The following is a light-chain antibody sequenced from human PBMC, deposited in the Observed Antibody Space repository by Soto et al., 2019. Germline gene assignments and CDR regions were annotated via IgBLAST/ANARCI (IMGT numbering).Light chain of an antibody. CDR3: SSSTSSTFYV. CDR1: SSDVGGYNY. J-gene: IGLJ1*01. CDR2: EVS. V-gene: IGLV2-14*01. Sequence: QSALTQPASVSGSPGQSITISCTGTSSDVGGYNYVSWYQQHPGKAPKLMIYEVSNRPSGVSNRSSGSKSGNTASLTISGLQAEDEADYYCSSSTSSTFYVFGTGTKVTVL.